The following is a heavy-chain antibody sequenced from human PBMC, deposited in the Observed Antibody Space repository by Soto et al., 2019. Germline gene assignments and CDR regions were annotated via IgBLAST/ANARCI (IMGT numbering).Heavy chain of an antibody. Sequence: QVQLQQWGAGLLKPSETLSLTCAVYGGSFSGYYWSWMRLPRGKGLEWIGEINDSGSTKYNPPLKSRATISVDTSKNHFSLKLSSVTAADTAVYYCASDRGIFGEVTPFDYWGQGTLVTVSS. CDR2: INDSGST. CDR1: GGSFSGYY. J-gene: IGHJ4*02. CDR3: ASDRGIFGEVTPFDY. V-gene: IGHV4-34*01. D-gene: IGHD3-3*01.